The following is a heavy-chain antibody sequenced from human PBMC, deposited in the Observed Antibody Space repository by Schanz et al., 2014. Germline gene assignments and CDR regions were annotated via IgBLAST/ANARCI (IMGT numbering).Heavy chain of an antibody. D-gene: IGHD3-10*01. CDR3: ATNSPFRMVRGSNAFDA. Sequence: QVQLVQSGGEVKKPGASATVSCKASGYTFNNHGISWVRQAPGQGLEWMGRIIPILDKTNYAQKFQGRVTMTEDTSTETAYMELSGLRSGDTAVYSCATNSPFRMVRGSNAFDAWGQGTMVTVSS. CDR1: GYTFNNHG. V-gene: IGHV1-18*01. CDR2: IIPILDKT. J-gene: IGHJ3*01.